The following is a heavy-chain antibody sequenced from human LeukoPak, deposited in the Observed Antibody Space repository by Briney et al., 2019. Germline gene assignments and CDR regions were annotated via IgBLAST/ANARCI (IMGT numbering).Heavy chain of an antibody. CDR1: GGSISSSSYY. D-gene: IGHD3-22*01. V-gene: IGHV4-39*07. Sequence: SETLSLTCTVSGGSISSSSYYWGWIRQPPGKGLEWIGSIYYSGSTYYNPSLKSRVTISVDTSKNQFSLKLTSVTAADTAVYYCARDRPAKDGYYYDSSGYAFDIWGQGTMVTVSS. CDR2: IYYSGST. J-gene: IGHJ3*02. CDR3: ARDRPAKDGYYYDSSGYAFDI.